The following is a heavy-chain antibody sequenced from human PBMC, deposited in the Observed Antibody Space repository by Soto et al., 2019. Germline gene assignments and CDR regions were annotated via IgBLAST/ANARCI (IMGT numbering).Heavy chain of an antibody. J-gene: IGHJ1*01. Sequence: ASVKVSCKASGYTFTSYYMHWVRQAPGQGLEWMGIIKPSGGSTSYAQKCQGRVTMTRDTSTSTVYMELSSLRSEDTAVYYCARDRYDSSGRGTAEYFQHWGQGTLVTVSS. CDR3: ARDRYDSSGRGTAEYFQH. D-gene: IGHD3-22*01. CDR2: IKPSGGST. V-gene: IGHV1-46*01. CDR1: GYTFTSYY.